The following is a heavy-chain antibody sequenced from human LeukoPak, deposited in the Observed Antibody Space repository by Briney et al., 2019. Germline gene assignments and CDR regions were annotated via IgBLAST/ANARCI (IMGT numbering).Heavy chain of an antibody. V-gene: IGHV1-2*06. CDR1: GYTFSDSY. J-gene: IGHJ4*02. CDR3: ARGAGYTGNYAGILDY. D-gene: IGHD1-26*01. Sequence: GASVKVSCKASGYTFSDSYMHWVRQAPGQGLEWMGRINPNSGGTNYAQKFRGRVTLTRDTSTSTAHMELGGLTPDDTAVYYCARGAGYTGNYAGILDYWGQGTLVTVSS. CDR2: INPNSGGT.